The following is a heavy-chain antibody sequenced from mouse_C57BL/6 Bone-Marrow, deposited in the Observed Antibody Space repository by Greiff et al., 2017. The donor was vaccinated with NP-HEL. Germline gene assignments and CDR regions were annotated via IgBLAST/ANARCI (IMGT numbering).Heavy chain of an antibody. CDR3: TTYDGYYLFDY. J-gene: IGHJ2*01. CDR1: GFNIKDDY. CDR2: IDPENGDT. V-gene: IGHV14-4*01. Sequence: VHVKQSGAELVRPGASVKLSCTASGFNIKDDYMHWVKQRPEQGLEWIGWIDPENGDTEYASKFQGKATITADTSSNTAYLQLSSLTSEDTAVYYCTTYDGYYLFDYWGQGTTLTVSS. D-gene: IGHD2-3*01.